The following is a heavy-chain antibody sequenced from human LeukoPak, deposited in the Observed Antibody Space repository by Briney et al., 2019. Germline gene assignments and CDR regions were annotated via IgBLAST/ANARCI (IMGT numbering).Heavy chain of an antibody. V-gene: IGHV3-7*01. D-gene: IGHD6-25*01. CDR1: GFTVSRYW. Sequence: PGGSLRLSCAASGFTVSRYWMSWVRQAPGKGLEWVANIKQDGSEKYYVDSVKGRFTISRDNAKNSLYLQMSSLRAEDTAVYYCARSSAGFHYWGQGTLVTVSS. J-gene: IGHJ4*02. CDR2: IKQDGSEK. CDR3: ARSSAGFHY.